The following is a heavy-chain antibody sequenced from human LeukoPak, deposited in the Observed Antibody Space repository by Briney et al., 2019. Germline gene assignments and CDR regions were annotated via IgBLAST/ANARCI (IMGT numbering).Heavy chain of an antibody. CDR1: GGTFSSYT. V-gene: IGHV1-69*02. CDR2: IIPILGIA. CDR3: ASTLKYSSSSVDY. D-gene: IGHD6-6*01. Sequence: SVKVSCKASGGTFSSYTISWARQAPGQGLEWMGRIIPILGIANYAQKFQGRVTITADKSTSTAYMELSSLRSEDTAVYYCASTLKYSSSSVDYWGQGTLVTVSS. J-gene: IGHJ4*02.